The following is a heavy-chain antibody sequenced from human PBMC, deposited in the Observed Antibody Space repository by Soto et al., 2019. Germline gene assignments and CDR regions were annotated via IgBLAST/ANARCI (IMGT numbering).Heavy chain of an antibody. Sequence: GGSLRLSCAASGFTFSGSAIHWVRQAPGKGLEWVAVISYDGSNKYYADSVKGRFTISRDNSKNTLFLQVNSLRAEDTAVYYCARDRFASSWSYFDYWGQGTLVTVSS. CDR3: ARDRFASSWSYFDY. V-gene: IGHV3-30-3*01. CDR2: ISYDGSNK. J-gene: IGHJ4*02. D-gene: IGHD6-13*01. CDR1: GFTFSGSA.